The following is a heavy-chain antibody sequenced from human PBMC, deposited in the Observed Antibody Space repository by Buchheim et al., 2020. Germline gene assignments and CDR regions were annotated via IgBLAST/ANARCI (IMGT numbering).Heavy chain of an antibody. CDR2: ISSSGSTI. CDR3: ARKRSNWFDP. J-gene: IGHJ5*02. CDR1: GFTFSDYH. V-gene: IGHV3-11*01. D-gene: IGHD5-24*01. Sequence: QVQLVESGGGLVKPGGSLRLSCAASGFTFSDYHMSWIRQATGQGLEWVSYISSSGSTIYYADYVKGRFTITRDTAQKSLFLQMNSLRPDDTAVYYCARKRSNWFDPLGQGT.